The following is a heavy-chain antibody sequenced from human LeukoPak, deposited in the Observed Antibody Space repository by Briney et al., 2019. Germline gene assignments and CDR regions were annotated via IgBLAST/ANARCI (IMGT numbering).Heavy chain of an antibody. CDR2: ISSSSSYI. CDR1: GFTFSSYS. Sequence: GGSLRLSCAASGFTFSSYSMDWVRQAPGKGLEWVSSISSSSSYIYYADSVKGRFTISRDNAKNSLYLQMNSLRAEDTAVYCCARAGGYCSSTSCDYPDYWGQGTLVTVSS. V-gene: IGHV3-21*01. J-gene: IGHJ4*02. CDR3: ARAGGYCSSTSCDYPDY. D-gene: IGHD2-2*01.